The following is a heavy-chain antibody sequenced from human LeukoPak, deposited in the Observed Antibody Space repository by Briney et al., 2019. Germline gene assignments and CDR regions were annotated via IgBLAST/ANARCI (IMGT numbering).Heavy chain of an antibody. CDR1: GLTFSSYA. J-gene: IGHJ6*03. D-gene: IGHD3-10*01. Sequence: GGSLRLSCAASGLTFSSYAMSWVRQAPGKGLEWVSAISGSGGSTYYADSVKGRFTISRDNSKNTLYLQMNSLRAEDTAVYYCAKEARYGSGSSYYYYYMDVWGKGTTVTVSS. CDR3: AKEARYGSGSSYYYYYMDV. CDR2: ISGSGGST. V-gene: IGHV3-23*01.